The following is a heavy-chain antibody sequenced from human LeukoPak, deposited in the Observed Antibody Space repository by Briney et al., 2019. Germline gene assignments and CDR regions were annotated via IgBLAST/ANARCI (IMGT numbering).Heavy chain of an antibody. CDR1: GYTFTSYD. V-gene: IGHV1-2*02. CDR3: ARVREAYCGGDCSYFDY. D-gene: IGHD2-21*01. CDR2: MNPNSGGT. Sequence: ASVKVSCKASGYTFTSYDINWVRQATGQGLEWMGWMNPNSGGTNYAQKFQGRVTMTRDTSISTAYMELSRLRSDDTAVYYCARVREAYCGGDCSYFDYWGQGTLVTVSS. J-gene: IGHJ4*02.